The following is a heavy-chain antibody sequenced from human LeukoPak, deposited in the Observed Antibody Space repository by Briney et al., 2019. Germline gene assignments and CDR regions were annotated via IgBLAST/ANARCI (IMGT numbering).Heavy chain of an antibody. CDR3: ARVNNYYDSSGYLYYFDN. J-gene: IGHJ4*02. CDR1: GYTFTSYY. Sequence: ASVKVSCKASGYTFTSYYIHWVRQAPGQGLEWMGWINSNSGGTNTAQKFQGSVTMTRDTSLSTAYMELSRLRSDDTAVYYCARVNNYYDSSGYLYYFDNWGQGTLVTVSS. CDR2: INSNSGGT. D-gene: IGHD3-22*01. V-gene: IGHV1-2*02.